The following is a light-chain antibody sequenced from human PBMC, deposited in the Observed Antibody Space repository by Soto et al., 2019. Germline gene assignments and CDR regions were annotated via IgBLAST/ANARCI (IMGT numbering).Light chain of an antibody. CDR2: DVS. V-gene: IGLV2-14*01. CDR1: SSDVGGSDF. J-gene: IGLJ1*01. Sequence: SVLTQPASVSGSPGQSITISCTGTSSDVGGSDFVSWHQQHPGKAPKLMIYDVSKWPSGVSNRFSGSKSGNTASLTISGLQAEDEADYYCSSYTSSRSYVFGTGTKVTV. CDR3: SSYTSSRSYV.